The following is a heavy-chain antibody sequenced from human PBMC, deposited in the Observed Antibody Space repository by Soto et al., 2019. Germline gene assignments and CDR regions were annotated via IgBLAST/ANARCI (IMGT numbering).Heavy chain of an antibody. J-gene: IGHJ6*02. CDR3: AGHSSGGPGYYYGMDV. CDR2: IIPIFGTA. CDR1: GGTFSSYA. D-gene: IGHD3-22*01. V-gene: IGHV1-69*12. Sequence: QVQLVQSGAEVKKPGSSVKVSCKASGGTFSSYAISWVRQAPGQGLEWMGGIIPIFGTADYAQKFQGRVTITADESTSTAYMELRSLKYEDTAVYYCAGHSSGGPGYYYGMDVWGQGTTVTVSS.